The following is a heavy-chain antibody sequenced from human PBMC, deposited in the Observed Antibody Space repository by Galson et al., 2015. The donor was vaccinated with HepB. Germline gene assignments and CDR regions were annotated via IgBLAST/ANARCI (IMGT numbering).Heavy chain of an antibody. Sequence: SLRLSCAASGFTFSSYWMHWVRQAPGKGLVWVSRINSDGSTTSYADSVKGRFTVSRDNAKNTLHLQMNSLRASDTAMYYSARPKSRVVVAATPIGDQNDWYFDLWGRGTLVTVSS. CDR2: INSDGSTT. V-gene: IGHV3-74*01. CDR1: GFTFSSYW. J-gene: IGHJ2*01. D-gene: IGHD2-15*01. CDR3: ARPKSRVVVAATPIGDQNDWYFDL.